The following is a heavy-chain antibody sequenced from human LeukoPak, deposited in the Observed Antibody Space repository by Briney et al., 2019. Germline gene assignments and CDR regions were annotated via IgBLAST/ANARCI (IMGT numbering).Heavy chain of an antibody. D-gene: IGHD2-2*01. CDR1: GYTFTSYG. Sequence: ASVKVSCKASGYTFTSYGINWVRQATGQGLERMGWMNPNSGNTGYAQKFQGRVTITRNTSISTAYMELSSLRSEDTAVYYCARLDQVYCSSTSCYLSAFDIWGQGTMVTVSS. CDR3: ARLDQVYCSSTSCYLSAFDI. J-gene: IGHJ3*02. CDR2: MNPNSGNT. V-gene: IGHV1-8*03.